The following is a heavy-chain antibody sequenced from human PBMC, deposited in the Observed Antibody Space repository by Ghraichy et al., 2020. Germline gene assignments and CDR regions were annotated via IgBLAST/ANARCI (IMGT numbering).Heavy chain of an antibody. Sequence: GESLNISCAASGFTFSSYSMNWVRQAPGKGLEWVSSISSSSSYIYYADSVKGRFTISRDNAKNSLYLQMNSLRAEDTAVYYCARDPVAGTEGAGYCGQGTLVTVSS. CDR3: ARDPVAGTEGAGY. CDR2: ISSSSSYI. V-gene: IGHV3-21*01. J-gene: IGHJ4*02. CDR1: GFTFSSYS. D-gene: IGHD6-19*01.